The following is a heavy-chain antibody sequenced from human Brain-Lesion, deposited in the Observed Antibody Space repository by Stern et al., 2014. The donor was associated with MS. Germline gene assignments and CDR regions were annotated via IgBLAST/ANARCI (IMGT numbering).Heavy chain of an antibody. J-gene: IGHJ4*02. D-gene: IGHD3-10*01. V-gene: IGHV3-9*01. Sequence: VQLVESGGGVVQPGRSLRLSCEASGFSFEDHGMHWVRPAPGKGLEWVAGITWNSGTMAYADSVKGRFTISRDDAKNSLYLHMNGLRAEDTALYYCAKDMMDYFGSGTFGSFDHWGQGTLVTVSS. CDR3: AKDMMDYFGSGTFGSFDH. CDR2: ITWNSGTM. CDR1: GFSFEDHG.